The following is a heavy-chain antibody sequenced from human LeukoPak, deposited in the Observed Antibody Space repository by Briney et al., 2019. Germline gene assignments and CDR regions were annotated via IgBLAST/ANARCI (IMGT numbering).Heavy chain of an antibody. Sequence: GGSLRLSCEASGFTFSNYWMDWVRQAPGKGLELVANIRQNGSVKYYVDSVKGRFTISRDNAKNSLYLQMNSLRVEDTAVYYCARGVNWWYFDLWGRGTLVTVSS. V-gene: IGHV3-7*01. J-gene: IGHJ2*01. CDR1: GFTFSNYW. CDR2: IRQNGSVK. D-gene: IGHD1-1*01. CDR3: ARGVNWWYFDL.